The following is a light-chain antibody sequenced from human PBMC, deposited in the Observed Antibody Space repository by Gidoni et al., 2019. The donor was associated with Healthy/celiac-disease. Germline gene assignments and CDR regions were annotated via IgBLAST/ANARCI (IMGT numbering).Light chain of an antibody. J-gene: IGKJ1*01. Sequence: EIVMTQSPATLSVSPGERATLSCRASQSINNYLAWYQQKPGQAPRLLIYGASIRATGIPARFSGSGSGTEFTLTISSLQSEDFAVYYCQQYNNWPRTFXQXTKVELK. V-gene: IGKV3-15*01. CDR3: QQYNNWPRT. CDR2: GAS. CDR1: QSINNY.